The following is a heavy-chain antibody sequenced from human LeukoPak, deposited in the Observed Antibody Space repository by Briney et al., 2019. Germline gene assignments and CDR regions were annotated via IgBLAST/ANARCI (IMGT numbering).Heavy chain of an antibody. V-gene: IGHV3-23*01. CDR3: AKGGVGYSYDNTRTSDP. CDR2: ISGNGGST. CDR1: GFTLGTYA. D-gene: IGHD5-12*01. Sequence: GGSLRPSCAASGFTLGTYAMNWVRQAPGKGLEWVSAISGNGGSTYYADSVKGRFTISRDNSKNNQYLQRNRLRAEDTAVYYSAKGGVGYSYDNTRTSDPWGQGTLVTVSS. J-gene: IGHJ5*02.